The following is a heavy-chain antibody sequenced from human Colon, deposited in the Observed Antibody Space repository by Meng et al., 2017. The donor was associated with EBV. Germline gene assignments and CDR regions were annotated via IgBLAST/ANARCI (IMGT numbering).Heavy chain of an antibody. CDR3: ARAEYYNWFDP. CDR1: GGSMSSGDYF. Sequence: QVQVQESGPGLVKPSQTLSPTCTVSGGSMSSGDYFWNWIRQPPGKGLEWIGYIYYSGNTYYNPSLKSRVTISIDTSKNQFSLKLSSVTAAGTAVYYCARAEYYNWFDPWGQGTLVTVSS. CDR2: IYYSGNT. V-gene: IGHV4-30-4*01. D-gene: IGHD1-14*01. J-gene: IGHJ5*02.